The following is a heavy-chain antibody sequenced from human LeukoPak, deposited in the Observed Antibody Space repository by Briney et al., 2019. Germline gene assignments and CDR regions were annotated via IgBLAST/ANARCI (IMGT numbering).Heavy chain of an antibody. J-gene: IGHJ1*01. CDR3: ARDLNSWPEYIRY. D-gene: IGHD2/OR15-2a*01. V-gene: IGHV4-4*07. Sequence: RPSETLSLTCTVSGGSLIGYYWRWLGHPAGKGLEWIGRIYSTGTSNYHPTLKSRVTMSVDTSKNQFFLKLTSLTAADTAVYYCARDLNSWPEYIRYWGQGTVVTVSS. CDR1: GGSLIGYY. CDR2: IYSTGTS.